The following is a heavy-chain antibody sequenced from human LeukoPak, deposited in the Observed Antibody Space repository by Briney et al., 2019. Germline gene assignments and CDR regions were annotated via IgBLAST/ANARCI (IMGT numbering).Heavy chain of an antibody. CDR3: ARDGAAVRFDY. D-gene: IGHD6-13*01. J-gene: IGHJ4*02. Sequence: PGGSLRLSCAASGFTFSSYWMSWVRQAPGRGLEWVANIQKFGSEKNYVDSVKGRFTISRDNAKNSLYLQMNSLRAEDTAVYYCARDGAAVRFDYWGQGTLVTVSS. CDR2: IQKFGSEK. CDR1: GFTFSSYW. V-gene: IGHV3-7*05.